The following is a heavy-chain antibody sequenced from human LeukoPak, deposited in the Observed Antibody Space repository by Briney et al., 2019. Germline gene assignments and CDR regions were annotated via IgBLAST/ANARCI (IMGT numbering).Heavy chain of an antibody. D-gene: IGHD3-16*02. CDR3: AKVWGSYPNDY. J-gene: IGHJ4*02. Sequence: PSETLSLTCAVYGGSFSGYYWSWIRQPPGKGLQWMGEINHSGCTNYNPSLKSRVTISVNTSKNQFPLKLSSVTAADTAVYYCAKVWGSYPNDYRGQGTLVTVSS. CDR2: INHSGCT. CDR1: GGSFSGYY. V-gene: IGHV4-34*01.